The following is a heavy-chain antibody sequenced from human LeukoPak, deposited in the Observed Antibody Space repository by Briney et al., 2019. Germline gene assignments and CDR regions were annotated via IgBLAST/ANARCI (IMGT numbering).Heavy chain of an antibody. CDR2: IKSEAYGGTT. CDR3: ARELSGDVIDS. V-gene: IGHV3-15*01. D-gene: IGHD5-24*01. J-gene: IGHJ5*01. CDR1: GFTFSQAW. Sequence: GGSLRLSCAASGFTFSQAWMSWVRQAPGRGLEWVGRIKSEAYGGTTDYAAPVSGRFTISRDDSKNTLYLQMNSLRAEDTGIYYCARELSGDVIDSWGQGILVTVSS.